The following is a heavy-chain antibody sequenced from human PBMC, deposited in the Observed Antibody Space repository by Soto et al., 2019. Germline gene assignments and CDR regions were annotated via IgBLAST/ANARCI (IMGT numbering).Heavy chain of an antibody. CDR2: MNPNSGNT. D-gene: IGHD2-15*01. J-gene: IGHJ4*02. CDR1: GYTFTSYD. Sequence: QVQLVQSGAEVKKPGASVKVSCKASGYTFTSYDINWVRQATGQGLEWMVCMNPNSGNTGYAQKFQGRVTLTRNTSIRTADMELSSMKSADTAVYYCARLYCSGGSCYSWKDWGQGTLVHGFS. CDR3: ARLYCSGGSCYSWKD. V-gene: IGHV1-8*01.